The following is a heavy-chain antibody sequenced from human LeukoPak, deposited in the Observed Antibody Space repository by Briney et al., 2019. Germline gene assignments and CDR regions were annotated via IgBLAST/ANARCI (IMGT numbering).Heavy chain of an antibody. Sequence: SETLSLTCSVSGGSISSGDYYWTWIRQPPGKGLEWIGYIYLTGSTYYNPSHKSRITISLDTSKNQFSLRLNSVTAADTAVYYCARGGYVVNWFDPWGQGTLVTVSS. CDR3: ARGGYVVNWFDP. CDR1: GGSISSGDYY. V-gene: IGHV4-30-4*01. J-gene: IGHJ5*02. D-gene: IGHD5-12*01. CDR2: IYLTGST.